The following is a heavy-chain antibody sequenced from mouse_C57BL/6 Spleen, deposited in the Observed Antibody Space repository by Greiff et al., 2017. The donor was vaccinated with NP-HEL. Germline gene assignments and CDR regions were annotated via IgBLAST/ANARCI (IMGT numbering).Heavy chain of an antibody. Sequence: QVQLQQSGPGLVQPSQSLSITCTVSGFSLTSYGVHWVRQSPGKGLEWLGVIWSGGSTDYNAAFISRLSISKDNSKSQVFFKMNSLQADDTAIYYCAREALRRGYFDVWGTGTTVTVSS. J-gene: IGHJ1*03. CDR3: AREALRRGYFDV. CDR1: GFSLTSYG. D-gene: IGHD2-12*01. V-gene: IGHV2-2*01. CDR2: IWSGGST.